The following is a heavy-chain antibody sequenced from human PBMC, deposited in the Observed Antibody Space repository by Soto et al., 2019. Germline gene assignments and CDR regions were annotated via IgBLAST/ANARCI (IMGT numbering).Heavy chain of an antibody. Sequence: EVQLLESGGGLVQPGGSLRLSCAASGFTFSSYAMTWVRQAPGKGLEWVSVISGSGGRAQYADSVRGRFTISRDNAWDAVYLHMSSLRVEDTAIYYCAKDLISSGWSTWFDPRGQGTLVTVSS. D-gene: IGHD6-19*01. J-gene: IGHJ5*02. CDR1: GFTFSSYA. V-gene: IGHV3-23*01. CDR2: ISGSGGRA. CDR3: AKDLISSGWSTWFDP.